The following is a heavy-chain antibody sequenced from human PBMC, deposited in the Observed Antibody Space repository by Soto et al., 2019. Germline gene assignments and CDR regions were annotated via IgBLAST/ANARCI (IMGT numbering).Heavy chain of an antibody. Sequence: PVGSVRLACVASGFTFSTYDMNWVRQAPGRGLEWVSSINRAIIYIYYADAVRGRFTISRANAKNSLHLQIDSLRVVDRAVYYCASRTVTTYRYFDYWRQGTRVT. CDR3: ASRTVTTYRYFDY. V-gene: IGHV3-21*01. CDR1: GFTFSTYD. J-gene: IGHJ4*02. D-gene: IGHD4-17*01. CDR2: INRAIIYI.